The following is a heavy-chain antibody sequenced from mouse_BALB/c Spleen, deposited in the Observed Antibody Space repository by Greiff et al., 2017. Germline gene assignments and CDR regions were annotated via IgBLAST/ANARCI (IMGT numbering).Heavy chain of an antibody. CDR2: ISSGGGST. D-gene: IGHD2-1*01. CDR1: GFAFSSYD. CDR3: ARQGDGNPYYFDY. Sequence: EVMLVESGGGLVKPGGSLKLSCAASGFAFSSYDMSWVRQTPEKRLEWVAYISSGGGSTYYPDTVKGRFTISRDNAKNTLYLQMSSLKSEDTAMYYCARQGDGNPYYFDYWGQGTTLTVSS. J-gene: IGHJ2*01. V-gene: IGHV5-12-1*01.